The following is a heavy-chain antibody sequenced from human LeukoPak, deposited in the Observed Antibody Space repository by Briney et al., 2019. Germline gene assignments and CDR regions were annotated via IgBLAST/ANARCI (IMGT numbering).Heavy chain of an antibody. CDR2: IRPDGSDT. D-gene: IGHD1/OR15-1a*01. CDR3: VTDRDWNTYDH. CDR1: GFTFSQYW. Sequence: AGGSLRLSCATSGFTFSQYWMTWVRQPPGKGLEWVAIIRPDGSDTGYADSVRGRFTTSRDNAKNSLSLEMSSLRAEDTAVYYCVTDRDWNTYDHWGQGTLITVSS. J-gene: IGHJ4*02. V-gene: IGHV3-7*01.